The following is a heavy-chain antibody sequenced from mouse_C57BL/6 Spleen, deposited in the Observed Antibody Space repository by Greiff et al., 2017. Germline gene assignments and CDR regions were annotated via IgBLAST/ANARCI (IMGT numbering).Heavy chain of an antibody. CDR1: GFTFSSYA. J-gene: IGHJ1*03. CDR2: ISSGGDYI. Sequence: EVKLVESGEGLVKPGGSLKLSCAASGFTFSSYAMSWVRQTPEKRLEWVAYISSGGDYIYYADTVKGRFTISRDNARNTLYLQMSSLKSEDTAMYYCTREATIVTHWYFDVWGTGTTVTVSS. V-gene: IGHV5-9-1*02. CDR3: TREATIVTHWYFDV. D-gene: IGHD2-5*01.